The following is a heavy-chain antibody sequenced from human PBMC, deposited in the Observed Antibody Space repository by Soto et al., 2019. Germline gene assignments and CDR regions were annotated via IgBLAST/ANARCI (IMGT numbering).Heavy chain of an antibody. CDR3: ARAYGDYVGNFQH. V-gene: IGHV1-69*13. CDR2: IIPIFGTA. Sequence: SVKVSCKASGGTFSSYAISWVRQAPGQGLEWMGGIIPIFGTANYAQKFQGRVTITADESTSTAYMELSSLRSEDTAVYYCARAYGDYVGNFQHWGQGTLVTVSS. J-gene: IGHJ1*01. CDR1: GGTFSSYA. D-gene: IGHD4-17*01.